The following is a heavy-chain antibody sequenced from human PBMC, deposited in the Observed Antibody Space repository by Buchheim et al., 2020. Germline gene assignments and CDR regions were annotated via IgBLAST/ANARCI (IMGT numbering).Heavy chain of an antibody. V-gene: IGHV4-4*02. CDR3: ARGAIYDSSGYPLWYFDY. CDR2: IYHSGRP. Sequence: QVQLQESGPGLVKPSGTLSLTCAVSGGSISSSNWWTWVRQPPGKGLEWIGKIYHSGRPNYNPSPKSRVTISVDKSKNQFTLKLSSVTAADTAVYYCARGAIYDSSGYPLWYFDYWGQGTL. CDR1: GGSISSSNW. J-gene: IGHJ4*02. D-gene: IGHD3-22*01.